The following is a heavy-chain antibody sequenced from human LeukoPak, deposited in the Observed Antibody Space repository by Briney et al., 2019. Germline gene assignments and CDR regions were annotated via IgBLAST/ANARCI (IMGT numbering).Heavy chain of an antibody. CDR2: IYYSGST. J-gene: IGHJ4*02. Sequence: SETLSLTCTVSGGSISSRSYYWRWICQPPGEVLGWIGGIYYSGSTYCNPSRKSQVTISEDTSNNQISLMLSSVTTADTAVYYYARRASGRYYYDSSGYLGYFDYWDSLLSVFDYWGQGTLVTVSS. V-gene: IGHV4-39*01. CDR1: GGSISSRSYY. D-gene: IGHD3-22*01. CDR3: ARRASGRYYYDSSGYLGYFDYWDSLLSVFDY.